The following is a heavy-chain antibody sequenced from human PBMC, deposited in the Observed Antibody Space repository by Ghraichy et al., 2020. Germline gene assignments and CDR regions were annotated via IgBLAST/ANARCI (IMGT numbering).Heavy chain of an antibody. CDR2: IYPGDSDT. Sequence: GESLNISCKGSGYSFTSYWIGWVRQMPGKGLEWMGIIYPGDSDTRYSPSFQGQVTISADNSISTAYLQWSSLKASDTAMYYCARRGGSSSSGYYYYYGMDVWGQGTTVTVSS. CDR3: ARRGGSSSSGYYYYYGMDV. V-gene: IGHV5-51*01. D-gene: IGHD6-6*01. J-gene: IGHJ6*02. CDR1: GYSFTSYW.